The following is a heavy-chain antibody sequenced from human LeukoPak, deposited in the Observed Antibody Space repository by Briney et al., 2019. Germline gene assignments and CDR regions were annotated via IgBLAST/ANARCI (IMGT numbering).Heavy chain of an antibody. CDR3: ARDDVGAKIY. V-gene: IGHV4-59*01. CDR2: IYHTGTT. Sequence: SETLSLTCTVSGGSISSYYWSWIRQPPGKGLEWIGYIYHTGTTIYNSSLKSRVSISVDTSKNQFSLKLNSVAAADTAVYYCARDDVGAKIYWGQGTLVTVSS. J-gene: IGHJ4*02. D-gene: IGHD1-26*01. CDR1: GGSISSYY.